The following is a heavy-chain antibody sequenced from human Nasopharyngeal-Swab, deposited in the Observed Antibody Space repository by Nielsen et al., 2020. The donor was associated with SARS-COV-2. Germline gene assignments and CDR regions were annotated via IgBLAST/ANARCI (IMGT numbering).Heavy chain of an antibody. CDR2: IYSGGST. J-gene: IGHJ4*02. CDR1: GFTVSSNY. D-gene: IGHD6-13*01. Sequence: GESLKISCAASGFTVSSNYMSWVRQAPGKGLEWVSVIYSGGSTYYADSVKGRFTISRHNSKNTLYLQMNSLRAEDTAVYYCARDSAAAGTVFDYWGQGTLVTVSS. V-gene: IGHV3-53*04. CDR3: ARDSAAAGTVFDY.